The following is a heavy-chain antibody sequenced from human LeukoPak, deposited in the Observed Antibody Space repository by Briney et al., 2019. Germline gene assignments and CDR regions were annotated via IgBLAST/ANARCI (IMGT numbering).Heavy chain of an antibody. CDR3: ARRGIAAAGGYYYYMDV. D-gene: IGHD6-13*01. J-gene: IGHJ6*03. CDR2: INHSGST. V-gene: IGHV4-34*01. CDR1: GGSFSGYY. Sequence: SETLSLTCAVCGGSFSGYYWSWIRQPPGKGLEWIGEINHSGSTNYNPSLKSRVTISVDTSKNQLSLKLSSVTAADTAVYFCARRGIAAAGGYYYYMDVWGKGTTVTVSS.